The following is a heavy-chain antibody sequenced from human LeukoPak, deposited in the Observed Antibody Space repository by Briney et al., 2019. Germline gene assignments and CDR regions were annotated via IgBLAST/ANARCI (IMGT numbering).Heavy chain of an antibody. CDR3: ARDSSGYQ. D-gene: IGHD3-22*01. CDR1: GFTFSSYG. Sequence: GGSLRLSCAASGFTFSSYGMHWVRQAPGKGLEWVANIKEDGSEKYYGDSVKGRFTISRDNAKNSLYLEMNSLRVEDTAMYYCARDSSGYQWGQGTLVTVSS. J-gene: IGHJ4*02. V-gene: IGHV3-7*01. CDR2: IKEDGSEK.